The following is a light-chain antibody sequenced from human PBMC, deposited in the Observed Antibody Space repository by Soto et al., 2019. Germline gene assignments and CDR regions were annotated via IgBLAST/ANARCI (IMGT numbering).Light chain of an antibody. Sequence: QPVLTQSPSASASLGASVKLTCTLSSGHSNYAIAWHQQQSEKGPRYLMKLNSDGSHSKGAWIPDRFSGSSSGAERYLTISSLQSEDEADYYCQTWGSGIVVFGGGTKLTVL. V-gene: IGLV4-69*01. CDR3: QTWGSGIVV. J-gene: IGLJ2*01. CDR2: LNSDGSH. CDR1: SGHSNYA.